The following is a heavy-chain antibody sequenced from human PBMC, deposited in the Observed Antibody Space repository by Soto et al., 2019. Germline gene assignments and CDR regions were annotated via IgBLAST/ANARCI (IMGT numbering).Heavy chain of an antibody. J-gene: IGHJ4*02. CDR2: IRSEANGGTT. V-gene: IGHV3-49*04. Sequence: GGSLRLSCTGSGFTFADYTMSWVRQAPGKGLEWVGLIRSEANGGTTHYAASVHGGFIISRDDSRGIAFLQMNNLKSEDTAVYYCTRVGKFDFWGQGTLVTVSS. CDR3: TRVGKFDF. CDR1: GFTFADYT. D-gene: IGHD1-26*01.